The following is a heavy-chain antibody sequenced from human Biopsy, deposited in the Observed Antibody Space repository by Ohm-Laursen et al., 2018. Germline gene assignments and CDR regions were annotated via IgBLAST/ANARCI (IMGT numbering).Heavy chain of an antibody. Sequence: SQTLSLTCSVSGGSASSYLWSWIRQPPGKGLEWIGNIYNSGSTSYNPSLKSRVTISVDTSKNQFSLKLNSATAADTAVYYCASFNDYKGSWFGPWGQGTLVTVSS. D-gene: IGHD4-11*01. J-gene: IGHJ5*02. CDR1: GGSASSYL. CDR3: ASFNDYKGSWFGP. V-gene: IGHV4-59*02. CDR2: IYNSGST.